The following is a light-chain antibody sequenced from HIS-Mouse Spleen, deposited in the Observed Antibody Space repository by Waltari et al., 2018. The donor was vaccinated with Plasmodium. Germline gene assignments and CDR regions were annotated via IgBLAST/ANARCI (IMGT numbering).Light chain of an antibody. CDR3: YSTDSSGNHRV. J-gene: IGLJ3*02. CDR1: ALPKKY. Sequence: SYELTPPPSVSVSPGQTARITCSGDALPKKYAYWYQQKSGQAPVLGISEDSKRPSGIPESFSGSSSGTMATLTISGAQVEDEADYYCYSTDSSGNHRVFGGGTKLTVL. CDR2: EDS. V-gene: IGLV3-10*01.